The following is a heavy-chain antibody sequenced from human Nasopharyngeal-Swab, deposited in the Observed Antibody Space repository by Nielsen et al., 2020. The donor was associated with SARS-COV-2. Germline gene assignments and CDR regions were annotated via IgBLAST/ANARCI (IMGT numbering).Heavy chain of an antibody. CDR3: AKGTGATYRAIDY. Sequence: GESLKISCAASGFTFSSYDMNWVRQAPGKGLEWVSAISRTSSTYYADSVKGRFTVSRDNSKNTLYLQMNSLRAEDTAVYYCAKGTGATYRAIDYWGQGTLVTASS. CDR1: GFTFSSYD. V-gene: IGHV3-23*01. CDR2: ISRTSST. D-gene: IGHD1-26*01. J-gene: IGHJ4*02.